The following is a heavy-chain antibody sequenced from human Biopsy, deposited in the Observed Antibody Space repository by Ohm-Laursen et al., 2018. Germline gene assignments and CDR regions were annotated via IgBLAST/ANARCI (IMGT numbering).Heavy chain of an antibody. D-gene: IGHD5/OR15-5a*01. Sequence: SVKVSCKASGYNFRGYHLHWVRLAPGQGLEWMGWINPDTGETRYAPKFQGRLALTRDVSVNTGYLELSSLGSDDTAIYFCAKPSGGVSTIGFDPWGQGTQIIVS. CDR2: INPDTGET. J-gene: IGHJ5*02. CDR1: GYNFRGYH. CDR3: AKPSGGVSTIGFDP. V-gene: IGHV1-2*02.